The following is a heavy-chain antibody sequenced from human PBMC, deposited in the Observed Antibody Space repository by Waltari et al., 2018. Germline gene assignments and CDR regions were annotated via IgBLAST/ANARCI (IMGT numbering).Heavy chain of an antibody. CDR1: GGSISTNYN. Sequence: QLQLQESGPGLVTPSETLSLPCTVSGGSISTNYNGGWIRQPPGKGLEWMGNMQYRGSTFYNPSLKSRVTISLDTSKNQFSLRLSSVGAADTAVYFCGRIAFGDDGGYFQHWGQGTLVTVSS. D-gene: IGHD4-17*01. J-gene: IGHJ1*01. V-gene: IGHV4-39*01. CDR2: MQYRGST. CDR3: GRIAFGDDGGYFQH.